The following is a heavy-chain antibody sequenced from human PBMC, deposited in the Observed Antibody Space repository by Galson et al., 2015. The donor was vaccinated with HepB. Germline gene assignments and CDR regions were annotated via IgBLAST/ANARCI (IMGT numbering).Heavy chain of an antibody. CDR3: ARDQGDPTVTTGAFDI. CDR2: ISSSGSTI. Sequence: SLRLSCAASGFTFSSYEMNWVRQAPGKGLEWVSYISSSGSTIYYADSVKGRFTISRDNAKNSLYLQMNSLRAEDTAVYYCARDQGDPTVTTGAFDIWGQGTMVTVSS. CDR1: GFTFSSYE. D-gene: IGHD4-17*01. V-gene: IGHV3-48*03. J-gene: IGHJ3*02.